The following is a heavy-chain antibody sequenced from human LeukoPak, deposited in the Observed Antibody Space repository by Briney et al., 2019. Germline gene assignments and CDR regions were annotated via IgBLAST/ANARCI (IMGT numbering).Heavy chain of an antibody. Sequence: GGSLRLSCAASGFTFSDYYMSRIRQAPGKGLEWVSYISSSGSTIYYADSVKGRFTISRDNAKNSLYLQMNSLRAEDTAVYYCARDPYYYYYMDVWGKGTTVTVSS. CDR1: GFTFSDYY. J-gene: IGHJ6*03. CDR2: ISSSGSTI. V-gene: IGHV3-11*01. CDR3: ARDPYYYYYMDV.